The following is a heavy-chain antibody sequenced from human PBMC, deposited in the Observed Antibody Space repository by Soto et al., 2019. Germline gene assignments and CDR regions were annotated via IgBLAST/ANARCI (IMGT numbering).Heavy chain of an antibody. CDR1: GFTFSSYW. V-gene: IGHV3-7*03. CDR2: IKQDGSEK. D-gene: IGHD6-13*01. J-gene: IGHJ6*02. Sequence: GGSLRLSCAASGFTFSSYWMSWVCQAPGKGLEWVANIKQDGSEKYYVDSVKGRFTISRDNAKNSLYLQMNSPRAEDTAVYYCARVEGVGSSSWYRGVTYYYYGMDVWGQGTTVTVSS. CDR3: ARVEGVGSSSWYRGVTYYYYGMDV.